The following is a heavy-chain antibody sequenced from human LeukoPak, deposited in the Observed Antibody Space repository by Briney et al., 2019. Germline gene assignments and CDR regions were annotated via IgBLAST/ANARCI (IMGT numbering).Heavy chain of an antibody. V-gene: IGHV5-51*01. CDR3: ARRKYQLLSAFDI. J-gene: IGHJ3*02. CDR1: GYRFTSYW. D-gene: IGHD2-2*01. Sequence: GESLKISCKGSGYRFTSYWIGWVRQMPGKGLEWMGIIYPGDSDTRYSPSFQGQVTISADKSISTAYLQWSSLKASDTAMYYCARRKYQLLSAFDIWGQGTMVTVSS. CDR2: IYPGDSDT.